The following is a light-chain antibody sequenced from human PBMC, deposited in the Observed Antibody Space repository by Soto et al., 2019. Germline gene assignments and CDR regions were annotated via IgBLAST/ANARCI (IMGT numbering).Light chain of an antibody. Sequence: DIHITHSPCTLSSSLGYRFTITCRASQSISGWLAWYQQKPGKAPKLLIYKASSLESGVPSRFSGSGSGTEFTLTISSLQPDDFATYYCQQYNSYWTFGQGTKVDIK. V-gene: IGKV1-5*03. CDR2: KAS. J-gene: IGKJ1*01. CDR1: QSISGW. CDR3: QQYNSYWT.